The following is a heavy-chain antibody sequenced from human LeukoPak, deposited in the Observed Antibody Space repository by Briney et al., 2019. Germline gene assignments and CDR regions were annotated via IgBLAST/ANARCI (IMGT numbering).Heavy chain of an antibody. V-gene: IGHV3-73*01. CDR3: ISYDTSGFYY. Sequence: PGGSLRLSCAASGFTFSDSITHWVRQASGKGLEWVGRIRSQANSYATTYAASVEGRFTISRDDSKNTAFLQMSSLKTEDTAVYYCISYDTSGFYYWGQGTLVTVSS. CDR1: GFTFSDSI. CDR2: IRSQANSYAT. D-gene: IGHD3-22*01. J-gene: IGHJ4*02.